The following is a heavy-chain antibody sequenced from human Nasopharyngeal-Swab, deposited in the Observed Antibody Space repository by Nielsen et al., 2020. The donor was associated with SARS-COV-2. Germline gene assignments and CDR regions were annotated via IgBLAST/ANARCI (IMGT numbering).Heavy chain of an antibody. CDR1: GGSISSYY. CDR3: ARAMIVVVINAFDI. D-gene: IGHD3-22*01. Sequence: SETLPLTCTVSGGSISSYYWSWIRQPPGKGLEWIGYIYYSGSTYYNPSLKSRVTISVDTSKNQFSLKLSSVTAADTAVYYCARAMIVVVINAFDIWGQGTMVTVSS. CDR2: IYYSGST. V-gene: IGHV4-59*12. J-gene: IGHJ3*02.